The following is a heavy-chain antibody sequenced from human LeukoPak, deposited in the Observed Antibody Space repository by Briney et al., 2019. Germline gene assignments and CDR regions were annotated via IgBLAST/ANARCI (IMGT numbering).Heavy chain of an antibody. Sequence: GGSLRLSCSASGFTFSSYAMYWVRQAPGKGLEWVSVIYSGGTTYYADSVKGRFTISRDNSKKTLYLQMNSLRAEDTAVYYCARETGDDAFDIWGQGTMVTVSS. CDR1: GFTFSSYA. CDR3: ARETGDDAFDI. V-gene: IGHV3-66*01. J-gene: IGHJ3*02. D-gene: IGHD7-27*01. CDR2: IYSGGTT.